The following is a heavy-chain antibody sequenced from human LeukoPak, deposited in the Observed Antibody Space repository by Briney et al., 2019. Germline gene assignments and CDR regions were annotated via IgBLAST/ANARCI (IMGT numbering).Heavy chain of an antibody. CDR2: IIPIFGTA. D-gene: IGHD6-6*01. CDR1: GGTFSSYA. V-gene: IGHV1-69*05. CDR3: ARSIAARPDFDY. Sequence: GASVKVSCKASGGTFSSYAISWVRQAPGQGLEWMGGIIPIFGTANYAQKFQGRVTITTDESTSTAYMELSSLRSEDAAVYYCARSIAARPDFDYWGQGTLVTVSS. J-gene: IGHJ4*02.